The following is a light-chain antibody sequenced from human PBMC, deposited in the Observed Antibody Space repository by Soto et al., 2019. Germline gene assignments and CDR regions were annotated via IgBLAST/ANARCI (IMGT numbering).Light chain of an antibody. V-gene: IGKV3-20*01. Sequence: EIVLTQSPGTLSLSPGERATLSCRASQSVSSSYLAWYQQKPGQAPRLLIYGASSRATGIPDRFSGSGSGTDFTLTLSRLEPEGVAVYFCQQYGSSPGTFGQGTKVEIK. CDR3: QQYGSSPGT. CDR1: QSVSSSY. J-gene: IGKJ1*01. CDR2: GAS.